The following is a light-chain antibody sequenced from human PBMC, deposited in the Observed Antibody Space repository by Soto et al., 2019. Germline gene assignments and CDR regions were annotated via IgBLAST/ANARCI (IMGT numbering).Light chain of an antibody. Sequence: IVLTQSPGPLSLSPGERATLSCRASQSVSSSYLAWYQQKPGQAPRLLIYGASSRATGIPDRFSGSGSGTDFTLTISRLEPEDFAVYFCQHYGNSPPFTFGQGTKVDIK. J-gene: IGKJ2*01. CDR3: QHYGNSPPFT. V-gene: IGKV3-20*01. CDR1: QSVSSSY. CDR2: GAS.